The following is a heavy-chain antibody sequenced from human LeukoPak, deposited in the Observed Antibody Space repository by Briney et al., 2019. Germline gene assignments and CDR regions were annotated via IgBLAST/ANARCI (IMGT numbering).Heavy chain of an antibody. D-gene: IGHD3-22*01. Sequence: SETLSLTXTVSGGSISSYYWSWIRQPPGKGLEWIGYIYYSGSTNYNPSLKSRVTISVDTSKNQFSLKLSSVTAADTAVYYCARATRYYYDSSGYPYYFDYWGQGTLVTVSS. CDR1: GGSISSYY. V-gene: IGHV4-59*01. CDR2: IYYSGST. CDR3: ARATRYYYDSSGYPYYFDY. J-gene: IGHJ4*02.